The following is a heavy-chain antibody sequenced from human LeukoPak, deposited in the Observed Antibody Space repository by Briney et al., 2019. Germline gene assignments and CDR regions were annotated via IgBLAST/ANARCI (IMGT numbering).Heavy chain of an antibody. CDR3: ARDFRAAMVSDWFDP. Sequence: GESLKISCKGSGYNFINYWIGWVRQMPGKGLEWMGIIYPADSDTRYSPSFQGQVTISADKSISTAYMELSRLRSDDTAVYYCARDFRAAMVSDWFDPWDQGTLVTVSS. CDR2: IYPADSDT. V-gene: IGHV5-51*01. CDR1: GYNFINYW. J-gene: IGHJ5*02. D-gene: IGHD5-18*01.